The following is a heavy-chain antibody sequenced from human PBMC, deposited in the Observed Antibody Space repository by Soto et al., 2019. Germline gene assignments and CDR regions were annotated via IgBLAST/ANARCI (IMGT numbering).Heavy chain of an antibody. J-gene: IGHJ4*02. Sequence: EVQLVESGGGLVQPGGSLRLSCAASGFTFRSYAMHWVRQAPGKGLEYVSDISSNGGSTYYANAVKGRFTISRDNSKNTLYIQMGSTRAEDMSVYYCARRGYSGYESDYWGQGTLVTVSS. CDR3: ARRGYSGYESDY. CDR1: GFTFRSYA. D-gene: IGHD5-12*01. V-gene: IGHV3-64*01. CDR2: ISSNGGST.